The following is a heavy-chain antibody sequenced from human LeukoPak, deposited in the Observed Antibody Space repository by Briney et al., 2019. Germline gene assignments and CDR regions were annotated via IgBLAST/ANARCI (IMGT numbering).Heavy chain of an antibody. CDR1: GDSSRSRSYC. J-gene: IGHJ4*02. V-gene: IGHV4-39*01. CDR3: ARHIQWLSSYYFDY. D-gene: IGHD6-19*01. CDR2: IYNSGST. Sequence: PSETLSPTCTVSGDSSRSRSYCWGWIRQPPGKGLEWIGSIYNSGSTYYSPSLKSRVTMSVDTSTHQFSLELSSVTAADTAVYYCARHIQWLSSYYFDYWGPGILVTVSS.